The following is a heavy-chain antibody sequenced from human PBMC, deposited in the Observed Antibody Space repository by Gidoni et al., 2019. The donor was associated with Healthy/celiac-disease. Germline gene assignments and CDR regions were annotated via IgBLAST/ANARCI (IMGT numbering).Heavy chain of an antibody. CDR3: AKDYAYSSGGFDP. J-gene: IGHJ5*02. V-gene: IGHV3-30*18. CDR1: GFTFSRYG. CDR2: ISYDGSNK. D-gene: IGHD6-19*01. Sequence: QVQLVESGGGVVQPGRSLRLYCAASGFTFSRYGMHWVRPAPGKGLGWVAVISYDGSNKYYADSVKGRFTISRDNSKNTLYLQMNSLRAEDTAVYYCAKDYAYSSGGFDPWGQGTLVTVSS.